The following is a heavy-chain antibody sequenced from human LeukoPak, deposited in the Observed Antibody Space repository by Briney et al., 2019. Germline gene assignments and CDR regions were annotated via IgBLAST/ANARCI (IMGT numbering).Heavy chain of an antibody. CDR2: INPNSGGT. Sequence: ASVKVSCKASGYTFTGYYMHWVRQAPGQGLEWMGWINPNSGGTNYAQKFQGWVTMTRDTSISTAYMELSSLRSEDTAVYYCARDQVAAADCYYYGMDVWGQGTTVTVSS. CDR3: ARDQVAAADCYYYGMDV. J-gene: IGHJ6*02. CDR1: GYTFTGYY. V-gene: IGHV1-2*04. D-gene: IGHD6-13*01.